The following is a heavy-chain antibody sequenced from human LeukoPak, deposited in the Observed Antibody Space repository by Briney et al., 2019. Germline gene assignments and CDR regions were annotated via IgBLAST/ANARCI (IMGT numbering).Heavy chain of an antibody. V-gene: IGHV1-69*05. D-gene: IGHD3-10*01. CDR2: IIPIFGTA. Sequence: SVTVSCKASGGTFSSYAISWVRPPPGKGLEWMGGIIPIFGTANYAQKFQGRVTITTDESTSTAYMELSSLRSEDTAVYYCAREIGDVELVWGKGTTVTVSS. J-gene: IGHJ6*04. CDR1: GGTFSSYA. CDR3: AREIGDVELV.